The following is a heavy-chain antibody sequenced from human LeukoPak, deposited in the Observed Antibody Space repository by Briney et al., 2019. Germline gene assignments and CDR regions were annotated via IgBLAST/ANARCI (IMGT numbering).Heavy chain of an antibody. V-gene: IGHV4-4*07. CDR3: ARVMRDCSGGSCYSNQLDY. D-gene: IGHD2-15*01. Sequence: PSETLSLTCTVSGGSISSYYWSWIRQPAGKGLEWIGRIYTSGSTNYNPSLKSRLTISVDTSKNQFSLKLSSVTAADTAVYYCARVMRDCSGGSCYSNQLDYWGQGTLVTVSS. CDR2: IYTSGST. J-gene: IGHJ4*02. CDR1: GGSISSYY.